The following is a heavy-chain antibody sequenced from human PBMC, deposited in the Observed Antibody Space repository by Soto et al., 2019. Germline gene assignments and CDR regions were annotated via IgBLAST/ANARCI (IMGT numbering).Heavy chain of an antibody. J-gene: IGHJ4*02. D-gene: IGHD6-19*01. CDR1: GFTFRSYA. V-gene: IGHV3-30*03. Sequence: GGSLRLSCAASGFTFRSYAMHWVRQAPGKGLEWVAVISYDESDKYYADSLKGRFTISRDNSKNTLYLQMNSLRGEDTAVYYCARDLSVAGPDYWGQGTLVTAPQ. CDR2: ISYDESDK. CDR3: ARDLSVAGPDY.